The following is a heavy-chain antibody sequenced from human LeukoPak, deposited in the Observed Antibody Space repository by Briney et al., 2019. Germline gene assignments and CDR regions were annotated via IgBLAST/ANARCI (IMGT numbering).Heavy chain of an antibody. J-gene: IGHJ4*02. Sequence: ASVTVSCKASGYTFTGYYMHWVRQAPGQGLEWMGWINPNSGGTNYAQKFQGRVTMTRDTSSSTAYMGLSRLRSDDTAVYYCARDDWNYSWGQGTLVTVSS. V-gene: IGHV1-2*02. CDR2: INPNSGGT. CDR3: ARDDWNYS. CDR1: GYTFTGYY. D-gene: IGHD1-7*01.